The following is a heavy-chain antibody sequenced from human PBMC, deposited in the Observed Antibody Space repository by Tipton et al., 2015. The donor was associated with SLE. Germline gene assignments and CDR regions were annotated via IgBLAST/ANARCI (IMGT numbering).Heavy chain of an antibody. D-gene: IGHD3-9*01. V-gene: IGHV3-23*01. CDR2: ISGGGGST. J-gene: IGHJ4*02. CDR3: AKGDYFE. Sequence: SLRLSCATSGFTFSSYDMSWVRQAPGKGLEWVSAISGGGGSTYYADSVRGRFTISRDNSKNTLSLQMNSLRAEDTAVYYCAKGDYFEWGQGTLVTVSS. CDR1: GFTFSSYD.